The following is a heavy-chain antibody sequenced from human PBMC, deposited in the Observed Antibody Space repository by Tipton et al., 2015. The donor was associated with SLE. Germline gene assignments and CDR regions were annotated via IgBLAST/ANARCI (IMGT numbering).Heavy chain of an antibody. D-gene: IGHD6-19*01. CDR3: ARAIGSAWYADY. CDR1: EFTFSSYG. Sequence: SLRLSCAASEFTFSSYGMNWVRQAPGKGLEWVSYISHSSSTIYYADSVKGRFTISRDNAKNSLYLQMNSLRAEDTAIYYCARAIGSAWYADYWGQGALVTVSS. CDR2: ISHSSSTI. V-gene: IGHV3-48*01. J-gene: IGHJ4*02.